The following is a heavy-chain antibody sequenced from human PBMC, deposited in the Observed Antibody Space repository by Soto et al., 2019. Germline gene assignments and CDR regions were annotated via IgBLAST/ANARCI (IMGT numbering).Heavy chain of an antibody. CDR3: AAERWDVVRAAIDWFDP. Sequence: ASVKVSCKASGFTFTSSAVQWVRQARGQRLEWIGWIVVGSGNTNYAQKFQERVTITRDMSTSTAYMELSSLRSEDTAVYYCAAERWDVVRAAIDWFDPWGQGTLVTVSS. CDR2: IVVGSGNT. J-gene: IGHJ5*02. D-gene: IGHD2-2*01. CDR1: GFTFTSSA. V-gene: IGHV1-58*01.